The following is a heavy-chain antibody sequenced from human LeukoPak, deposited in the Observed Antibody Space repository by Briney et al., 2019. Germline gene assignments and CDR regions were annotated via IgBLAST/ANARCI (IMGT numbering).Heavy chain of an antibody. V-gene: IGHV4-34*01. J-gene: IGHJ5*02. D-gene: IGHD6-6*01. Sequence: SETLSLTCAVYGGSFSGYYWSWIRQPPGKGLEWIGEINHSGSTNYNPSLKSRVTISVDTSKNQFSLKLSSVTAADTAVYYCARLCGQLVQYWFDPWGQGTLVTVSS. CDR2: INHSGST. CDR3: ARLCGQLVQYWFDP. CDR1: GGSFSGYY.